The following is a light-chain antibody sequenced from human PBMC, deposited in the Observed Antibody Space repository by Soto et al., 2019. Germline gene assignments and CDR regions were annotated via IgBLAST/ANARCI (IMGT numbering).Light chain of an antibody. V-gene: IGKV1-27*01. CDR1: QGISSY. Sequence: DIQMTQSPSSLSASVGDRVTITCRASQGISSYLAWYQQKPGKVPMLLIYAASTLQSGVPPRFSGSGSGTDLTLTISSLQPEDVATYYCQKYNSAPSLTFGGGTKVEIK. CDR2: AAS. CDR3: QKYNSAPSLT. J-gene: IGKJ4*01.